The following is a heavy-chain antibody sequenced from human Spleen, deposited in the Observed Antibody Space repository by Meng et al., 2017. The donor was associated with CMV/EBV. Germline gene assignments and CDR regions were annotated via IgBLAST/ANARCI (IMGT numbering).Heavy chain of an antibody. Sequence: GESLKISCAASGFNFDAYGMTWVRQVPGKGLEWVSGINWNGVSTGYADSVKGRFTISRENGKNSLFLQMNSLRAEDTAFYYCARVRGTEGPYYDFWCGSGIADYWGQGTLVTVSS. CDR1: GFNFDAYG. D-gene: IGHD3-3*01. CDR3: ARVRGTEGPYYDFWCGSGIADY. J-gene: IGHJ4*02. V-gene: IGHV3-20*04. CDR2: INWNGVST.